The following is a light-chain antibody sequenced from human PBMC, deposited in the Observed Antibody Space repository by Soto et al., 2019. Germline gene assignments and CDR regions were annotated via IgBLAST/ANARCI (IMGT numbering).Light chain of an antibody. CDR1: ESISIS. J-gene: IGKJ4*01. CDR2: NTS. CDR3: LQRSDWPLT. Sequence: EVLLTQSPATLSLSPGARATLSCRANESISISLAWYQKKPGQSPRLLIHNTSNRATGVPTRFSGSGYGTDFTLTISSLEPEDFAVYYCLQRSDWPLTFGGGARVEMK. V-gene: IGKV3-11*01.